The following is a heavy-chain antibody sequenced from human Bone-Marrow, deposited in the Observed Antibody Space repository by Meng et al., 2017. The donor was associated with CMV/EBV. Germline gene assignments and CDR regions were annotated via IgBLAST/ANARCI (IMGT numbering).Heavy chain of an antibody. CDR2: INPNSGGT. D-gene: IGHD3-10*01. CDR1: GYTFTGYY. J-gene: IGHJ6*02. CDR3: ASLPYYGSGSWTYYYYGMDV. Sequence: ASVKVSCKASGYTFTGYYMHWVRQAPGQGLEWMGWINPNSGGTNYAQKFQGRVTMTRETSISTAYMELSRLRSDDTAVYYCASLPYYGSGSWTYYYYGMDVWGQGTTVTVSS. V-gene: IGHV1-2*02.